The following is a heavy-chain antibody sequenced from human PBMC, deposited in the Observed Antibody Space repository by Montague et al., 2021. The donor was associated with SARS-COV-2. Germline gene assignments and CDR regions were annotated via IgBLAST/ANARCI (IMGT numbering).Heavy chain of an antibody. J-gene: IGHJ6*03. CDR1: GTSFSGYY. Sequence: SETLSLTCAVHGTSFSGYYWNWIRQPPGKGLEWIGEINHGGSTKYSPPLKSRLTISADTSKNQFSLKLTSVAAADTAVYYCARLRDGVVPSPILGVGPYYSYYYMDVWGRGTTVTVS. CDR2: INHGGST. D-gene: IGHD3-10*01. CDR3: ARLRDGVVPSPILGVGPYYSYYYMDV. V-gene: IGHV4-34*01.